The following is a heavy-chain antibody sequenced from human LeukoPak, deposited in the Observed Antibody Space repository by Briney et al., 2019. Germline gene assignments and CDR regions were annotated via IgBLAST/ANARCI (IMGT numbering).Heavy chain of an antibody. CDR3: ARREYGLAFDY. V-gene: IGHV4-39*01. D-gene: IGHD2/OR15-2a*01. Sequence: TSETLSLTCTVSGGSISSSSYYWGWIRQPPGKGLEWIGTIFYSGSTSYNPSLKSRVTISVDTSKNQFSLNLSSVTAADTAVYYCARREYGLAFDYWGQGTLVTVSS. J-gene: IGHJ4*02. CDR1: GGSISSSSYY. CDR2: IFYSGST.